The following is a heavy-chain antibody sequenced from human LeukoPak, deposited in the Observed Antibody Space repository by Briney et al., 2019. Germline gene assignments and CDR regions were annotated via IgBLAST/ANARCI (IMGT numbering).Heavy chain of an antibody. V-gene: IGHV4-59*01. CDR3: ASLSRWELQYFDY. D-gene: IGHD1-26*01. Sequence: SETLSLTCTVSGGSISSYYWSWIRQPPGKGLEWIGYIYYSGSTNYNPSLKSRVTISVDTSKNQFSLKLSSVTAADTAVYYCASLSRWELQYFDYWGQGTLATVSS. CDR1: GGSISSYY. J-gene: IGHJ4*02. CDR2: IYYSGST.